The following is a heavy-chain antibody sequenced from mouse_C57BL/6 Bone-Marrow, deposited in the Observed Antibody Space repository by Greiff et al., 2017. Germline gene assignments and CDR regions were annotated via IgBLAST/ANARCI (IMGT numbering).Heavy chain of an antibody. CDR1: GFTFTDYY. J-gene: IGHJ4*01. Sequence: EVHLVESGGGLVQPGGSLSLSCAASGFTFTDYYMSWVRQPPGKALEWLGFIRNRANGYTTEYSASVKGRFTISRDNSQSILYLQMNALRAEDSATYYCARDYYGLFYAMDYWGQGTSVTVSS. D-gene: IGHD1-1*01. CDR2: IRNRANGYTT. CDR3: ARDYYGLFYAMDY. V-gene: IGHV7-3*01.